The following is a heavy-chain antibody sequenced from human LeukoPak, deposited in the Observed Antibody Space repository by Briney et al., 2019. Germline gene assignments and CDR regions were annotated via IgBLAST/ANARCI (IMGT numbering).Heavy chain of an antibody. Sequence: QSGGSLRLSCAASGFTFNNDWMSWVRQAPGKGLEWVANIKQDGSEKNYVDSVKGRFTISRDNAKKSVYLQMNSLRAEDTAVYHCVTDRGYSSFDYWGQGTLVTVSS. CDR3: VTDRGYSSFDY. D-gene: IGHD5-18*01. J-gene: IGHJ4*02. CDR2: IKQDGSEK. CDR1: GFTFNNDW. V-gene: IGHV3-7*01.